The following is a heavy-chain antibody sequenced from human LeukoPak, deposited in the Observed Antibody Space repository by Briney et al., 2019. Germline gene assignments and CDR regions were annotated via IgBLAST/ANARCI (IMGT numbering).Heavy chain of an antibody. J-gene: IGHJ4*02. CDR1: GYTFTGYY. CDR3: AREVTGTTAY. V-gene: IGHV1-2*02. Sequence: SVKVSCKTSGYTFTGYYVHWVRQAPGQGLEWMGWINPNSGGTNYAQKFQGRVTTTRDTSISTAYMELSRLRSDDTAVYYCAREVTGTTAYWGQGTLVTVSS. CDR2: INPNSGGT. D-gene: IGHD1-7*01.